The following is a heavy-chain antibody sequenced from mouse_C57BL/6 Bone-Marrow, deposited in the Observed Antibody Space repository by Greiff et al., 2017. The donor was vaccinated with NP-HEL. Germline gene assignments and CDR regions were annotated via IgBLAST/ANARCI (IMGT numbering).Heavy chain of an antibody. Sequence: EVQLQQSGAELVRPGASVKLSCTASGFNFKDYYMHWVKQRPEQGLEWIGWIDPDNGDTEYASKFQGKATITADTSSNTAYLQLSSLTSEDTAVYYCATEDCYYVAWFAYWGQGTLVTVSA. J-gene: IGHJ3*01. CDR3: ATEDCYYVAWFAY. CDR2: IDPDNGDT. D-gene: IGHD2-3*01. V-gene: IGHV14-4*01. CDR1: GFNFKDYY.